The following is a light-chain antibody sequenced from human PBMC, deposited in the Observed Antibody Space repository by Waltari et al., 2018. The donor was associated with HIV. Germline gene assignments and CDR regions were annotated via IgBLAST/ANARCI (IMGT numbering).Light chain of an antibody. V-gene: IGLV1-40*01. CDR1: SSHIGAPSD. CDR2: GNS. Sequence: QSVLTQPPSVSGAPGQRVTIPCTGSSSHIGAPSDVHWYQQFPGTAPKRLICGNSARPSGGPYRVSGSRSGTSSSLAISGLQAEDEAHYYCQAFDSSLGGWVFGGGTKLTVL. J-gene: IGLJ3*02. CDR3: QAFDSSLGGWV.